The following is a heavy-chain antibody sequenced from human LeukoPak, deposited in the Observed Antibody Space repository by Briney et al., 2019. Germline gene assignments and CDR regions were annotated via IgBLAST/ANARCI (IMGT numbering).Heavy chain of an antibody. J-gene: IGHJ6*03. D-gene: IGHD3-16*01. CDR2: ISTYNGNT. V-gene: IGHV1-18*01. CDR1: GYTCTSYG. CDR3: AAGYEVVKTYPHYYMDV. Sequence: GASVKVSCKASGYTCTSYGISWVRQAPGQGLEWMGWISTYNGNTNYVQKLQGRVTMTTDTSTSTAYMELRSLRSDDTAVYYCAAGYEVVKTYPHYYMDVWGKGTTVTVSS.